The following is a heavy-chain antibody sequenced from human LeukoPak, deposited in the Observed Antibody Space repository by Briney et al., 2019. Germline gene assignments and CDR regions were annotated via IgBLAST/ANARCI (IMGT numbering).Heavy chain of an antibody. CDR2: IYYSGST. CDR1: GGSISSYY. CDR3: AGYCGGGDCYSRAFDY. V-gene: IGHV4-59*08. J-gene: IGHJ4*02. Sequence: SETLSLTCTVSGGSISSYYWSWIRQPPGKGLEWIGYIYYSGSTNYNPSLKSRVTISVDTSKNKFSLKLNTVTAADTAVYYCAGYCGGGDCYSRAFDYWGQGSLVTVSS. D-gene: IGHD2-15*01.